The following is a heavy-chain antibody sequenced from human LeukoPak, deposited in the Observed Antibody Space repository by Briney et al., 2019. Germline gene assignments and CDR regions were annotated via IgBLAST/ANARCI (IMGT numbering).Heavy chain of an antibody. J-gene: IGHJ4*02. Sequence: ASVKVSCKASGYTFTSYSISWVRQAPGQGLEWMGWTSAYNGNTNYAQRLQGRVTMTTDTSTTTAYMELRSLRSDDTAVYYCARDPPYCSSTSCYPTPFDYWGEGDLVTVSS. CDR3: ARDPPYCSSTSCYPTPFDY. V-gene: IGHV1-18*01. CDR1: GYTFTSYS. CDR2: TSAYNGNT. D-gene: IGHD2-2*01.